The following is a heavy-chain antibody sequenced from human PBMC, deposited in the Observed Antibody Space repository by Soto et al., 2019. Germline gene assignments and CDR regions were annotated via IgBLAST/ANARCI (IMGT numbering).Heavy chain of an antibody. D-gene: IGHD2-2*01. CDR1: GFTFSSYA. CDR2: ISGSGGST. Sequence: GGSLRLSCAASGFTFSSYAMSWVRQAPGKGLEWVSAISGSGGSTYYADSVKGRFTISRDNSKNTLYLQMNSLRAEDTAVYYCAKDRRAYCSSTSCSFVGLDAFDIWGQGTMVTVSS. V-gene: IGHV3-23*01. CDR3: AKDRRAYCSSTSCSFVGLDAFDI. J-gene: IGHJ3*02.